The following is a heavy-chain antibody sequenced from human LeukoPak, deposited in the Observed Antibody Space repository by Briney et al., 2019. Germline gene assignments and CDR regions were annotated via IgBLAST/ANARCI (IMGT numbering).Heavy chain of an antibody. CDR3: AKEHDILTYYFDY. CDR2: ISGSGGST. D-gene: IGHD3-9*01. J-gene: IGHJ4*02. CDR1: GFTFSSYA. V-gene: IGHV3-23*01. Sequence: GGALRPSCAASGFTFSSYAMSWVRQAPGKGLAWVSAISGSGGSTYYADSVKGRFTISRDNSKNTLYLQMNSLRAEDTAVYYCAKEHDILTYYFDYWGQGTLVTVSS.